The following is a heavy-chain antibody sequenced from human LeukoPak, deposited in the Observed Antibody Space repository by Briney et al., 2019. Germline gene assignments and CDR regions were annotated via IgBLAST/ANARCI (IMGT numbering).Heavy chain of an antibody. CDR1: GGTFSSYA. J-gene: IGHJ3*02. CDR2: IIPIFGTA. CDR3: ARRPGDDAFDI. V-gene: IGHV1-69*05. Sequence: ASVKVSCKASGGTFSSYAISWVRQAPGQGLEWMGGIIPIFGTANYAQKFQGRVTITRDTSASTAYMELSSLRSEDTAVYYCARRPGDDAFDIWGQGTMVTVSS.